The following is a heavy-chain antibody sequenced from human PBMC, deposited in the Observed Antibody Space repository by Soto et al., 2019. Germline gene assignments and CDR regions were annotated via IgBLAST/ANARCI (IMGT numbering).Heavy chain of an antibody. CDR1: GDTFSFYS. J-gene: IGHJ4*02. D-gene: IGHD3-10*01. CDR3: ATSQGSGERAFDY. CDR2: VNPILSMS. Sequence: QVQLVQSGAEVKRPGSSVKVSCKASGDTFSFYSINWVRQAPGLGLEWMGRVNPILSMSNYAQRFQGRVTLTANKSTSTAYMELRGLRSEDTAMYYCATSQGSGERAFDYWGQGALVTVSS. V-gene: IGHV1-69*04.